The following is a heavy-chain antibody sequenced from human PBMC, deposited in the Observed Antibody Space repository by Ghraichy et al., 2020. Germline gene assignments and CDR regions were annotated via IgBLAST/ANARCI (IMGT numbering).Heavy chain of an antibody. Sequence: GGSLRLSCTVSGFTFSSYAMSWVRQAPGKGLEWDSTITGSGGITYYADSVKGRFTISRDNSKNTLYLEMNSLRAEDTAVYYCAKGSGSYYRHFDYWGQGTLGTVSS. V-gene: IGHV3-23*01. CDR1: GFTFSSYA. D-gene: IGHD1-26*01. J-gene: IGHJ4*02. CDR2: ITGSGGIT. CDR3: AKGSGSYYRHFDY.